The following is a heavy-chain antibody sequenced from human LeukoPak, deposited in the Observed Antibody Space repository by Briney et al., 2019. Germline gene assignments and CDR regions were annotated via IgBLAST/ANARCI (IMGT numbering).Heavy chain of an antibody. V-gene: IGHV3-30*14. CDR3: ARDKVEDTAMVTFWI. CDR1: GFTFSSYA. CDR2: ISYDGSDK. Sequence: GRSLRLSCGVSGFTFSSYAVHWIRQAPGRGLEWVAFISYDGSDKYYADSVKGRFTISRDNSKNTLYLQMNSLRAEDTAVYYCARDKVEDTAMVTFWIWGQGTLVTVSS. D-gene: IGHD5-18*01. J-gene: IGHJ4*02.